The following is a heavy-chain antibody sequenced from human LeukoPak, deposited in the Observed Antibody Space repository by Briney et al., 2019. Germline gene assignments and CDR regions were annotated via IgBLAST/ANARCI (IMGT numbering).Heavy chain of an antibody. Sequence: GGSLRLSCAASGFTFSSYSMNWVRQAPGKGLEWVSYISSSSSTIYYADSVKGRFTISRDNAKNSLYLQMNSLRAEDTAVYYCARDQGCDFWSGPLDVWGKGTTVTVSS. CDR1: GFTFSSYS. J-gene: IGHJ6*04. CDR2: ISSSSSTI. V-gene: IGHV3-48*01. CDR3: ARDQGCDFWSGPLDV. D-gene: IGHD3-3*01.